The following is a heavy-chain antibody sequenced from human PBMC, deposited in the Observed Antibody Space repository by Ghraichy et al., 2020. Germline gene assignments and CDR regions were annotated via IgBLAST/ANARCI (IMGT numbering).Heavy chain of an antibody. D-gene: IGHD2-15*01. CDR2: IYYSGRT. J-gene: IGHJ4*02. CDR3: ARAGDCSGGSCYSCDY. Sequence: SETLSLTCIVSDGSINSYYWNWIRQSPGKGLEWIGYIYYSGRTSYNPSLKSRVTMSVDKSKNQFSLKLTSVTAADTAVYYCARAGDCSGGSCYSCDYWGQGILVTVSS. V-gene: IGHV4-59*01. CDR1: DGSINSYY.